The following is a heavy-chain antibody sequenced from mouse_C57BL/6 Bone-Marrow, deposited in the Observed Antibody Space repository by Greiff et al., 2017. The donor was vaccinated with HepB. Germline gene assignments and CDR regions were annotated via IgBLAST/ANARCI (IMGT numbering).Heavy chain of an antibody. J-gene: IGHJ2*01. Sequence: VQLQESGPELVKPGASVKISCKASGYAFSSSWMNWVKQRPGKGLEWIGRIYPGDGDTNYNGKFKGKATLTADKSSSTAYMQLSSLTSEDSAVYFCARGRSDYWGQGTTLTVSS. CDR3: ARGRSDY. CDR2: IYPGDGDT. V-gene: IGHV1-82*01. CDR1: GYAFSSSW.